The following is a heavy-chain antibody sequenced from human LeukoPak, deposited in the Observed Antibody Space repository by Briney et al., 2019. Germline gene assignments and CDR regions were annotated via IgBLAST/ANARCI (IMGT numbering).Heavy chain of an antibody. CDR3: AREGRYCSSTSCYVGSGFDY. V-gene: IGHV1-69*06. CDR2: IIPIFGTA. CDR1: GGTFSSYA. J-gene: IGHJ4*02. Sequence: VASVKVSCQASGGTFSSYAISWVRQAPGQGLEWMGGIIPIFGTANYVQKFQGRVTITADKSTSTAYMELSSLRSEDTAVYYCAREGRYCSSTSCYVGSGFDYWGQGTLVTVSS. D-gene: IGHD2-2*01.